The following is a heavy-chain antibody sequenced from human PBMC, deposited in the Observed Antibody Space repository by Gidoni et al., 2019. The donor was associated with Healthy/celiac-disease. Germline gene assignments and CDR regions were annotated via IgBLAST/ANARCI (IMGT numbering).Heavy chain of an antibody. CDR3: ARVTTDWFDP. CDR2: LYHSGST. J-gene: IGHJ5*02. V-gene: IGHV4-38-2*01. Sequence: QVQLQESGPGLVKPSETLSLTCAVSGYSINSGYYWGWIRQPPGKGLEWICSLYHSGSTSYNPSLKSRVTISVDTSKIQFSLKLSSVTAADTAVYYCARVTTDWFDPWGQGTLVTVSS. D-gene: IGHD3-3*01. CDR1: GYSINSGYY.